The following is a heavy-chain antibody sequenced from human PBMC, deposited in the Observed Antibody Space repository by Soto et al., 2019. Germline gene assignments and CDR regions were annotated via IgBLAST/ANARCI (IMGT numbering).Heavy chain of an antibody. CDR1: GGSISSGGYY. J-gene: IGHJ4*02. V-gene: IGHV4-31*03. Sequence: SETLSLTCTVSGGSISSGGYYWSWIRQHPGKGLEWIGYIYYSGSTYYNPSLKSRVTISVDTSKNQFSLKLSSVTAADTAVYYCAREVGSSSAVYFDYWGQGTLVTVSS. CDR3: AREVGSSSAVYFDY. D-gene: IGHD6-6*01. CDR2: IYYSGST.